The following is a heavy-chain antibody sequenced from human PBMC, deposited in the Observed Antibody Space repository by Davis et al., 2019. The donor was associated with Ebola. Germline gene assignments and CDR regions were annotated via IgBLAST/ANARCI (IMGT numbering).Heavy chain of an antibody. J-gene: IGHJ4*02. CDR2: INTKTGNP. V-gene: IGHV7-4-1*02. Sequence: AASVKVSCKASGYTFTSSGINWVRQAPGQGLEWMGWINTKTGNPTYAQDFTGRFVFSLDTSVTTAYLQISSLKAEDTAVYYCASGGSGWFYYFDNWGQGTLVTVSS. CDR1: GYTFTSSG. D-gene: IGHD6-19*01. CDR3: ASGGSGWFYYFDN.